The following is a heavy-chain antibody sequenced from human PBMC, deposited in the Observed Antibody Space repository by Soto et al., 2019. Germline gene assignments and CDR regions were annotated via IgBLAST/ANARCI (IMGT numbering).Heavy chain of an antibody. CDR3: TSDTARVYYCMDV. Sequence: EVQLVESGGGLVQPGGSLKLSCAASGFTFSGSAMHWVHQASGKGLEWVGRIRSKANSYATAYAASVKGRFTISRDDSKNTAYLQMNSLKTEDTAVYYFTSDTARVYYCMDVWGQGTTVTVSS. CDR1: GFTFSGSA. D-gene: IGHD5-18*01. J-gene: IGHJ6*02. CDR2: IRSKANSYAT. V-gene: IGHV3-73*02.